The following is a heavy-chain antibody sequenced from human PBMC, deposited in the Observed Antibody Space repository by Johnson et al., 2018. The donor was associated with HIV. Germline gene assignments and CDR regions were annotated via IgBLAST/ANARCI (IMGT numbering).Heavy chain of an antibody. CDR1: GFTFSSYG. CDR3: AREGEYFYDSSGFDAFDL. J-gene: IGHJ3*01. V-gene: IGHV3-30*03. D-gene: IGHD3-22*01. Sequence: QVQLVESGGGVVRPGGSLRLSCAASGFTFSSYGMHWVSQAPGKGLEWVAGISHDGSSKYYEDSVKGRSTITVDKSKSTLYLQMNSLTSEDTTVYYCAREGEYFYDSSGFDAFDLWGQGTMVTVSS. CDR2: ISHDGSSK.